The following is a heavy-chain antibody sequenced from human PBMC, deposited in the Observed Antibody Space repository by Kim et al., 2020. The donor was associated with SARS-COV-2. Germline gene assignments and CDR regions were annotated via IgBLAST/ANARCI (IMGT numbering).Heavy chain of an antibody. D-gene: IGHD6-13*01. CDR3: AKDSDGQQQLVRGWFAP. J-gene: IGHJ5*02. CDR1: GFTFSSYA. CDR2: ISGSGGST. V-gene: IGHV3-23*01. Sequence: GGSLRLSCAASGFTFSSYAMSWVRQAPGKGLEWVSAISGSGGSTYYADSVKGRFTISRDNSKNTLYLQMNSLRAEDTAVYYCAKDSDGQQQLVRGWFAPWGQRTLVTVSS.